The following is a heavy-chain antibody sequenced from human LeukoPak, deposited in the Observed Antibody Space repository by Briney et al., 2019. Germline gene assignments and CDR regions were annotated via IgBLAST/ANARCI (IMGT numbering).Heavy chain of an antibody. J-gene: IGHJ3*02. CDR3: AKVRLDSSGYPLDAFDI. Sequence: GGSPRLPCAASGFTFSSYAMSWVRQAPGKGLEWVSAISGSGGSTYYADSVKGRFTISRDNSKNTLYLQMNSLRAEDTAVYYCAKVRLDSSGYPLDAFDIWGQGTMVTVSS. CDR2: ISGSGGST. D-gene: IGHD3-22*01. V-gene: IGHV3-23*01. CDR1: GFTFSSYA.